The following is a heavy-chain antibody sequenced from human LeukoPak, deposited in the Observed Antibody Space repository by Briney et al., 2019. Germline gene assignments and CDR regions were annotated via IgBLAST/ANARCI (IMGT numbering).Heavy chain of an antibody. CDR3: AREDDYYDSSGYIDY. CDR1: GYTFTSYY. CDR2: INPSGGSA. J-gene: IGHJ4*02. V-gene: IGHV1-46*01. D-gene: IGHD3-22*01. Sequence: ASVKVSCKASGYTFTSYYMHWVRQAPGQGLEWMGIINPSGGSASYAQKFQGRVTMTRDTSTSTVYMELSSLRSEDTAVYYCAREDDYYDSSGYIDYWGQGTLVTVSS.